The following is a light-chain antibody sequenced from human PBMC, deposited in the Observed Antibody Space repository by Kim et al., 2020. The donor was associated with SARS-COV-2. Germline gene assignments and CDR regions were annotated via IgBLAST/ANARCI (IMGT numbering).Light chain of an antibody. J-gene: IGKJ1*01. CDR3: QQYSIYPRT. CDR2: KTS. CDR1: QSVSKW. Sequence: AAVGDRDTITCRASQSVSKWLAWDQQKPGKAPKLLISKTSGLQIGVPSRFSGSGSGTAFTLTISSLRSDDSATYYWQQYSIYPRTFGQGTKVDSK. V-gene: IGKV1-5*03.